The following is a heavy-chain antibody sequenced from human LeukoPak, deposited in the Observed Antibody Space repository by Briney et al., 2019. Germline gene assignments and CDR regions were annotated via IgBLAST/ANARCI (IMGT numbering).Heavy chain of an antibody. CDR2: IGNTGVST. CDR1: VFTYGTYT. D-gene: IGHD6-19*01. V-gene: IGHV3-23*01. J-gene: IGHJ4*02. Sequence: GGSLRLSCAASVFTYGTYTMSWVRQAPGKGLEWVSAIGNTGVSTFYADSVKGRFTISRDNSNNALYLQMNSLRAEDTALYYCVKGPRAVAPTAYWGQGTLVTVSS. CDR3: VKGPRAVAPTAY.